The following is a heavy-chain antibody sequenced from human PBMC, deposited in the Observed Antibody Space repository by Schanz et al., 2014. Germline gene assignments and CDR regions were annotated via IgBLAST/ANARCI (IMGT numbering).Heavy chain of an antibody. CDR1: GYTFTGYY. D-gene: IGHD4-4*01. CDR2: INPLSGAT. V-gene: IGHV1-2*02. CDR3: ARRGPNCSNNACYHGWFDP. Sequence: QVQLVQSGSELTRPGASVKVSCKASGYTFTGYYIHWVRQAPGQGFEWMGWINPLSGATDYAPTFQGRVSMTRDTSISTAYMEVTRLVSSDTAVYYCARRGPNCSNNACYHGWFDPWGQGTLVTVSS. J-gene: IGHJ5*02.